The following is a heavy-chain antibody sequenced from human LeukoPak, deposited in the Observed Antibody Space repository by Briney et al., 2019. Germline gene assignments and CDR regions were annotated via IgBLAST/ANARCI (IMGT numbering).Heavy chain of an antibody. CDR1: GFTFSSYW. CDR2: IKQDGSEE. D-gene: IGHD1-1*01. CDR3: ARHIDWKFDY. J-gene: IGHJ4*02. V-gene: IGHV3-7*01. Sequence: GGSLRLSCAPSGFTFSSYWMTWFRQAPGKGLEWVANIKQDGSEEYYVDSLKGRFTISRDNAKNSLYLQMNSLRAEDTAVYYCARHIDWKFDYWGQGTLVTVSS.